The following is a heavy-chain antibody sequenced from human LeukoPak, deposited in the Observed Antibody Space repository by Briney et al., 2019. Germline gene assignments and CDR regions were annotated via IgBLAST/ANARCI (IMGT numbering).Heavy chain of an antibody. Sequence: GGSLRLSCEVSGFTFTDYWMNWVRQAPGKGLEWVASIRQDGSEKTYVDSVKGRFTISRDNTKNSLSLQLNGLRAEDTAVYYCARDGTAAGLYFDLWGQGTLVTVPS. CDR2: IRQDGSEK. CDR1: GFTFTDYW. V-gene: IGHV3-7*01. D-gene: IGHD6-13*01. CDR3: ARDGTAAGLYFDL. J-gene: IGHJ4*01.